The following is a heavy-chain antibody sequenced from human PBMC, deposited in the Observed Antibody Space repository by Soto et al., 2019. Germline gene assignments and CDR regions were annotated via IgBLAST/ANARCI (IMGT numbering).Heavy chain of an antibody. D-gene: IGHD2-2*02. CDR2: ISYDGSDK. Sequence: QDHLVESGGGVVQPGTSLRLSCAASGFTFNTYGMHWVRQAPGKGLEWVAVISYDGSDKFYADSVKGRFTISRDNSKNTLYLQMSSLRPEDTAIYYCAKSPNFYCSSPNCYKYYFDYWDQGTLVTVSS. CDR3: AKSPNFYCSSPNCYKYYFDY. J-gene: IGHJ4*02. CDR1: GFTFNTYG. V-gene: IGHV3-30*18.